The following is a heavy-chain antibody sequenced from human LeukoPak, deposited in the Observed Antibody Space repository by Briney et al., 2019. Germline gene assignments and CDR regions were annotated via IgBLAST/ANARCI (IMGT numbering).Heavy chain of an antibody. CDR3: ARGSVTWDY. Sequence: GGSLRLSCAASGFPFSTYAMHWVRQAPGKGLEYVSDISSDRGSTFYVNSVKGRFTISRDNAKNSLYLQMNSLRDEDTAVYYCARGSVTWDYWGKGTLVTVSS. J-gene: IGHJ4*02. D-gene: IGHD4-17*01. CDR2: ISSDRGST. V-gene: IGHV3-64*04. CDR1: GFPFSTYA.